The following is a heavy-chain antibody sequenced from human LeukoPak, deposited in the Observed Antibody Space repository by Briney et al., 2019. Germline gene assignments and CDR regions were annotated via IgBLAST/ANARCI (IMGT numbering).Heavy chain of an antibody. D-gene: IGHD1-26*01. J-gene: IGHJ4*02. CDR2: ISYDGSNK. V-gene: IGHV3-30-3*01. Sequence: GGSLRLSCAASGFTFSSHAMHWVRQAPGKGLEWVAVISYDGSNKYYADSVKGRFTISRDNSKNTLYLQMNSLRAEDTAVYYCARAPSGTYRGGFDYWGQGTLVTVSS. CDR3: ARAPSGTYRGGFDY. CDR1: GFTFSSHA.